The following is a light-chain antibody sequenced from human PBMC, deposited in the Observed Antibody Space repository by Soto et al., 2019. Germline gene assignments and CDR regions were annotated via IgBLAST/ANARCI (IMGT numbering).Light chain of an antibody. CDR2: GAS. CDR3: QQYGSSGT. V-gene: IGKV3-20*01. CDR1: QSVGSSY. Sequence: EIVLTQSPGTLSLSPGERATLSCRASQSVGSSYLAWYQQKPGQAPRLLIHGASSRATGIPDRFSGSGSGTDFTLTISRLEPEDFAVYYCQQYGSSGTFGQGTKVDI. J-gene: IGKJ1*01.